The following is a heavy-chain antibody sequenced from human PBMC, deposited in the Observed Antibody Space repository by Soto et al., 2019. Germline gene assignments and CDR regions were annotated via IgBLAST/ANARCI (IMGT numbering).Heavy chain of an antibody. D-gene: IGHD5-18*01. J-gene: IGHJ6*02. CDR2: ISAYNGNT. Sequence: ASVKVSCKASGYTFTSYGISWVRQAPGQGLEWMGWISAYNGNTNYAQKFQGRVTITADESTSTAYMELSSLRSEDTAVYYCARRRGYSYGLPDVWGQGTTVTVSS. CDR3: ARRRGYSYGLPDV. V-gene: IGHV1-18*01. CDR1: GYTFTSYG.